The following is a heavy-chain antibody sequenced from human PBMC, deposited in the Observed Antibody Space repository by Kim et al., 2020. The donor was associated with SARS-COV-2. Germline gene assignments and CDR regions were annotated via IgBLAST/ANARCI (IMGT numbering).Heavy chain of an antibody. CDR3: AREGAVAGHIDY. CDR1: GFTVSTNN. J-gene: IGHJ4*02. V-gene: IGHV3-53*01. Sequence: GGSLRLSCVASGFTVSTNNMNWVRQAPGKGLEWVSLIYSAGSTYYADSVTGRFTISRDNSKNTLYLQMNSLRAEDTAMYYFAREGAVAGHIDYWGQGTLGTAS. D-gene: IGHD6-19*01. CDR2: IYSAGST.